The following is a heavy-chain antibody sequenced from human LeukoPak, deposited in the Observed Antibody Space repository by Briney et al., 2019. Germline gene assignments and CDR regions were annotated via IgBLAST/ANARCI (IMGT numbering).Heavy chain of an antibody. D-gene: IGHD3-3*01. CDR1: GFTFSSYA. J-gene: IGHJ5*02. V-gene: IGHV3-23*01. CDR3: AKRVSGIFGAGMGFDN. CDR2: IGDSGGWT. Sequence: PGGSLRLSCAASGFTFSSYAMYWVRQAPGKGLEWVSVIGDSGGWTHYADSVKGRFTISRDNSKNTLYLQMKSLRAEDTAVYYCAKRVSGIFGAGMGFDNWGQGTLVTVSS.